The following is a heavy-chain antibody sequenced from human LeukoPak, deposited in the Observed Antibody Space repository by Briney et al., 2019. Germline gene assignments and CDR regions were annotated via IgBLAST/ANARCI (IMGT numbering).Heavy chain of an antibody. V-gene: IGHV4-4*07. J-gene: IGHJ4*02. CDR2: IYYSGST. CDR3: ARDSIAVAGDYFDY. CDR1: GGSISSYY. D-gene: IGHD6-19*01. Sequence: SETLSLTCTVSGGSISSYYWSWIRQPAGKGLEWIGSIYYSGSTYYNPSLKSRVTISVDTSKNQFSLKLSSATAADTAVYYCARDSIAVAGDYFDYWGQGTLVTVSS.